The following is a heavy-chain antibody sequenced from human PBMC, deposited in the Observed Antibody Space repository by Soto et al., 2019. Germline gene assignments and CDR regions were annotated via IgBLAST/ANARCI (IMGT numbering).Heavy chain of an antibody. J-gene: IGHJ4*02. V-gene: IGHV2-5*01. D-gene: IGHD6-19*01. Sequence: QITLKESGPTLGRPTQTLTLTCTFSGFSLSTSGLGVGWIRQPPGKALEWLVLIYWNDDKRYSPSLKARITITKDSSKNQVVLTMTNMDPVDTATDYCLNRPSGWYIFDYWGQGTLVTVSS. CDR2: IYWNDDK. CDR1: GFSLSTSGLG. CDR3: LNRPSGWYIFDY.